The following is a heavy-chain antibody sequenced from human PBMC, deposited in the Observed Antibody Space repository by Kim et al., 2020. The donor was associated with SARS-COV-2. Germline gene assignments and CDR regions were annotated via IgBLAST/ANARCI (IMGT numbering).Heavy chain of an antibody. J-gene: IGHJ6*02. D-gene: IGHD3-10*01. CDR3: AREGVWFGELIPYYGMDV. Sequence: KSRVTISIDTSKNQFSRKLSSVTAADTAVYYCAREGVWFGELIPYYGMDVWGQGTTVTVSS. V-gene: IGHV4-39*07.